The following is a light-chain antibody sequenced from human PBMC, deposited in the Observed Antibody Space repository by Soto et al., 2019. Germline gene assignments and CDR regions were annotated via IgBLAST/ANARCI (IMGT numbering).Light chain of an antibody. V-gene: IGKV1-33*01. CDR2: DAS. Sequence: DIQMTQSPSSLSASVGDRVTITCQASQDISNYLNWYQQKPGKAPKLLIYDASNLETGVPSRFSGSGSVTDFTFTISSLQPEDIATYYCQQYDNLPSITFGQGTRLEIK. CDR1: QDISNY. CDR3: QQYDNLPSIT. J-gene: IGKJ5*01.